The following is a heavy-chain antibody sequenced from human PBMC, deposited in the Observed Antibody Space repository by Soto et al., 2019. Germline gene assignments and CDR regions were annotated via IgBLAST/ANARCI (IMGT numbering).Heavy chain of an antibody. CDR3: ARYFSLAPLDWGCAGAFDI. CDR2: ISSSSSYI. J-gene: IGHJ3*02. Sequence: PGGFLRPSCAASGFTFISYSMTWVRQAPGKALEWVSSISSSSSYIYYADSVKGRFTISRDNAKNSLYRQMNSLRAEATSVYYCARYFSLAPLDWGCAGAFDIWGQGTMVTVSS. CDR1: GFTFISYS. V-gene: IGHV3-21*01. D-gene: IGHD7-27*01.